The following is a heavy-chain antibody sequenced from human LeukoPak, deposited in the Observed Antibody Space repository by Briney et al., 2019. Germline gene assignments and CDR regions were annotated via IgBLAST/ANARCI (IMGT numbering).Heavy chain of an antibody. D-gene: IGHD3-16*01. CDR1: GGTFSGYY. CDR2: IYTSGST. CDR3: ARETSQKGAHYMDV. V-gene: IGHV4-4*07. J-gene: IGHJ6*03. Sequence: PSETLSLTCAVYGGTFSGYYWSWIRQPAGKGLEWIGRIYTSGSTNCNPSLKSRVTISVDTSKNQFSLKLSSVTAADTAVYYCARETSQKGAHYMDVWGKGTTVTISS.